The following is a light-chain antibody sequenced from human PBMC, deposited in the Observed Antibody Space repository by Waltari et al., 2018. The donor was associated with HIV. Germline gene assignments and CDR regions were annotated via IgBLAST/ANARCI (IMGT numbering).Light chain of an antibody. CDR1: QSVSNAY. CDR2: GTS. V-gene: IGKV3-20*01. Sequence: EIVLTPSPGPLSLSPGESATLPCRASQSVSNAYLTWYQQRRGQAPRLLIYGTSIRATGIPDRFSGSGSGTDFTLTIGRLEPEDFAVYYCQHYGGSSWTFGQGTEVEIK. CDR3: QHYGGSSWT. J-gene: IGKJ1*01.